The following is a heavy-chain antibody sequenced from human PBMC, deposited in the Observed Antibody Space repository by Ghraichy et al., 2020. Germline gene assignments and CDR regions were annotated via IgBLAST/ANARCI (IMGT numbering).Heavy chain of an antibody. D-gene: IGHD4-17*01. CDR2: ISSSSSYI. V-gene: IGHV3-21*01. CDR1: GFTFSSYS. Sequence: GGSLRLSCAASGFTFSSYSMNWVRQAPGKGLEWVSSISSSSSYIYYADSVKGRFTISRDNAKNSLYLQMNSLRAEDTAVYYCARDRVPGDYDAFDIWGQGTMVTVSS. J-gene: IGHJ3*02. CDR3: ARDRVPGDYDAFDI.